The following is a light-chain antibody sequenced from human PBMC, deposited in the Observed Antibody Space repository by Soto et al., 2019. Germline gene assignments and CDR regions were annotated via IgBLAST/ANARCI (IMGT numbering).Light chain of an antibody. V-gene: IGKV3-20*01. J-gene: IGKJ1*01. CDR2: GAS. CDR3: QQYDTSPT. Sequence: EIVLTQSAATLSLSAGEKATLSCRATQSVSSGYVAWYHQKPGQAPTVRIYGASSRATGIPDRFSGSGSGTDFTLTISRLEPEDFAVYYWQQYDTSPTLRHGTKVE. CDR1: QSVSSGY.